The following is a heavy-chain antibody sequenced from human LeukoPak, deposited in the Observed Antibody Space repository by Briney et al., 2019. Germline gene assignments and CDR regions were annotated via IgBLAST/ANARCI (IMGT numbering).Heavy chain of an antibody. CDR2: ISNSGTTR. CDR1: GCYFRNYE. J-gene: IGHJ4*02. V-gene: IGHV3-48*03. D-gene: IGHD3-10*01. CDR3: APNYYGSGSPR. Sequence: PGGSLRLSCAASGCYFRNYEMNWVRQAPGKGLEWVSYISNSGTTRQYAASVKGRFTIFRGNAKNSLYLQMNSLRDDDTAVYYCAPNYYGSGSPRWGQGTLVTVSS.